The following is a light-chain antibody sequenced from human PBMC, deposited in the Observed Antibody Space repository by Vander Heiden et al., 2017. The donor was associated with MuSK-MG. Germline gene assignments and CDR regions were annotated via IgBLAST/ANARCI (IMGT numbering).Light chain of an antibody. CDR1: SSNIGSNA. V-gene: IGLV1-44*01. CDR3: AAWDDSLNGRLV. Sequence: QSVLTQPPSASGTPGQRVTISCAGSSSNIGSNAVIWYQQLPGTAPKVLMYSNDQRSSGVPDRFSGSKSGTSASLAISGLQSEDEADYYCAAWDDSLNGRLVFGGGTKLTVL. CDR2: SND. J-gene: IGLJ2*01.